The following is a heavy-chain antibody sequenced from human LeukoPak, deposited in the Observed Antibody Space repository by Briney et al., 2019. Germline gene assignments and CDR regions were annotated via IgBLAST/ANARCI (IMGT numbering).Heavy chain of an antibody. J-gene: IGHJ6*04. CDR2: IYHNGTT. CDR1: SGSISCGACS. Sequence: SQTLSLTCAVSSGSISCGACSWSWIRQPPGKGLEWIGDIYHNGTTYYNPSFKSRVTISVDRSKNQFSLWLKSVTAADTAVYYCARASYSGYPPYYYGLDVWGKGTTVTVSS. CDR3: ARASYSGYPPYYYGLDV. D-gene: IGHD5-12*01. V-gene: IGHV4-30-2*01.